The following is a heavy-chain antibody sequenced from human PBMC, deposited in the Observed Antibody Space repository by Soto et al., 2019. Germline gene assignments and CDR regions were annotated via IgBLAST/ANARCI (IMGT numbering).Heavy chain of an antibody. V-gene: IGHV1-69*11. CDR3: ARDGGNYYDSTGSFDY. CDR2: IIPTLGTP. Sequence: QVQLVQSGTEVKKPGSSVKVSCKASGGSFSSYAFTWVRQAPGQGLEWMGTIIPTLGTPNYAQKFQGRLTMTADESTSTAYMELSSLRSEDTAVYYCARDGGNYYDSTGSFDYWGQGTLVTVSS. J-gene: IGHJ4*02. CDR1: GGSFSSYA. D-gene: IGHD3-22*01.